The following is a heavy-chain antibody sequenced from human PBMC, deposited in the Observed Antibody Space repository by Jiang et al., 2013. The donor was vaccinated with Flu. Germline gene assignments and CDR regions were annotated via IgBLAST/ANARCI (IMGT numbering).Heavy chain of an antibody. CDR3: ARPLSSGWYSGHAAYYYYGMDV. D-gene: IGHD6-19*01. V-gene: IGHV3-30*01. J-gene: IGHJ6*04. CDR2: ISYDGSNK. Sequence: VQLLESGGGVVQPGRSLRLSCAASGFTFSSYAMHWVRQAPGKGLEWVAVISYDGSNKYYADSVKGRFTISRDNSKNTLYLQMNSLRAEDTAVYYCARPLSSGWYSGHAAYYYYGMDVWAKGPRSPSPQ. CDR1: GFTFSSYA.